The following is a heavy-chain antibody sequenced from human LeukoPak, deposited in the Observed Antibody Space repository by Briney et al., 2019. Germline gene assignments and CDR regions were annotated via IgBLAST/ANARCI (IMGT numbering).Heavy chain of an antibody. CDR2: IYNSGST. Sequence: SETLSLTCSVSGGSISTSYWIWIRQPPGKGLEWIGYIYNSGSTNYNPSFKSRVTISVDMSKNQFSLKLSSVTAADTAVYYCARGPLGSSWGYWGQGTLVTVSS. J-gene: IGHJ4*02. D-gene: IGHD6-13*01. V-gene: IGHV4-59*01. CDR3: ARGPLGSSWGY. CDR1: GGSISTSY.